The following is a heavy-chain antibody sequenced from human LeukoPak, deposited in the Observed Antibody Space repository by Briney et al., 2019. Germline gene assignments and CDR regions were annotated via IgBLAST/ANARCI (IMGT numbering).Heavy chain of an antibody. J-gene: IGHJ4*02. CDR1: GGSISSGGYY. CDR2: IYYSGST. V-gene: IGHV4-31*03. D-gene: IGHD3-22*01. CDR3: ARGGSDSNGYYLIYY. Sequence: SQTLSLTCTVSGGSISSGGYYWSWIRQHPGKGLEWIGSIYYSGSTYYNPSLKSRVTISVVTSKNQFSLKLSSVTAADTAVYYCARGGSDSNGYYLIYYWGQGTLLAVSS.